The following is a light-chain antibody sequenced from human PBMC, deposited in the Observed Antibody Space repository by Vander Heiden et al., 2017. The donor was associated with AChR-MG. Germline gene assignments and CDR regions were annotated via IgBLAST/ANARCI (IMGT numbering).Light chain of an antibody. CDR1: SSDIGGDNY. V-gene: IGLV2-14*03. CDR3: SSYTSSNTLV. J-gene: IGLJ2*01. CDR2: DVT. Sequence: SALPQPASVSWSPGQSITVPCTGTSSDIGGDNYVSWYQQHPGRAPKLLIYDVTNRPSGVSNRFSGSKSDSTASLTISGLQAEDEADYYCSSYTSSNTLVFGGGTKLTVL.